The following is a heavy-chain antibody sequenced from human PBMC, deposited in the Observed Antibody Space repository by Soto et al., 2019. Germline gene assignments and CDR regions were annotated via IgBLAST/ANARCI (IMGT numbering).Heavy chain of an antibody. CDR3: ARASYDFWSNYGMDV. CDR2: IYYSGST. Sequence: KAXASLALTFTVSGGSVSSGSYYWSWIRQPPGKGLEWIGYIYYSGSTNYNPSLKSRVTISVDTSKNQFPLKLSSVTAADTAVYYCARASYDFWSNYGMDVCGQGTTVTVSS. J-gene: IGHJ6*02. CDR1: GGSVSSGSYY. V-gene: IGHV4-61*01. D-gene: IGHD3-3*01.